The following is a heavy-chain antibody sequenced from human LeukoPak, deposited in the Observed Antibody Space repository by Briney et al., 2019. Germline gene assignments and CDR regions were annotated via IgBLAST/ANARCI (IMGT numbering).Heavy chain of an antibody. V-gene: IGHV4-30-2*01. CDR3: ASKVGPIPAAAIPY. D-gene: IGHD2-2*01. CDR1: GGSISSGGYY. J-gene: IGHJ4*02. Sequence: SQTLSLTCTVSGGSISSGGYYWSWIRQPPGKGLEWIGYIYHSGSTYYNPSLKSRVTISVDRSKNQFSLKLSSVTAADTAVYYCASKVGPIPAAAIPYWGQGTLVTVSS. CDR2: IYHSGST.